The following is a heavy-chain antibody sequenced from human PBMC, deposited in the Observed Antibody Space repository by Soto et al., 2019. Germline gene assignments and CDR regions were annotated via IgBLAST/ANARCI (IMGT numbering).Heavy chain of an antibody. V-gene: IGHV4-61*05. Sequence: SETLSLTCNVSGGSISSSRSYWAWIRQPPGKGLEWIGYIYYSGSTNYNPSLKSRVTISVDTSKNQFSLKLSSVTAADTAVYYCARVSSGWTFDYWGQGTLVTVSS. CDR1: GGSISSSRSY. CDR3: ARVSSGWTFDY. D-gene: IGHD6-19*01. J-gene: IGHJ4*02. CDR2: IYYSGST.